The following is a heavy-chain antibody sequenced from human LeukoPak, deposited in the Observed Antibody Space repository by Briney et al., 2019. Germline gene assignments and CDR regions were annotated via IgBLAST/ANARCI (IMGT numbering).Heavy chain of an antibody. CDR2: ISAYNGNT. CDR1: GYTFTSYG. V-gene: IGHV1-18*01. Sequence: ASVKVSCKASGYTFTSYGISWVRQAPGQGLEWMGWISAYNGNTNYAQKLQGRVTMTTDTSTSTAYMELRSLRSDDTAVYYCARATDRSGDTGTFDYWGQGTLVTVSS. CDR3: ARATDRSGDTGTFDY. J-gene: IGHJ4*02. D-gene: IGHD3-10*01.